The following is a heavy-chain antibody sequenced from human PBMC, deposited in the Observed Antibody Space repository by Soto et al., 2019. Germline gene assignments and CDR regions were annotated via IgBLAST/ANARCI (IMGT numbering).Heavy chain of an antibody. Sequence: SETLSLTCTVSGGSISSYYWSWIRQPPGKGLEWIGYIYYSGSTNYNPSLKSRVTISVDTSKNQFSLKLSSVTAADTAVYYCARGFSRYSSSDFDYWGQGTLVTVPS. J-gene: IGHJ4*02. CDR1: GGSISSYY. CDR2: IYYSGST. CDR3: ARGFSRYSSSDFDY. V-gene: IGHV4-59*01. D-gene: IGHD6-6*01.